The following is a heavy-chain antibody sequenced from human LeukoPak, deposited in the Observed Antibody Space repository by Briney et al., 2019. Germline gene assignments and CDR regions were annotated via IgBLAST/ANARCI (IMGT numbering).Heavy chain of an antibody. J-gene: IGHJ6*02. CDR2: IIPIFGTA. D-gene: IGHD1-14*01. CDR1: GGTFSSYA. Sequence: SVKVSCKASGGTFSSYAISWVRQAPGQGLEWMGGIIPIFGTANYAQKFQGRVTITADESTSTAYMELSSLRSEDTAVYYCASPPGTATGLNYYYYYGMDVWGQGTTVTVSS. V-gene: IGHV1-69*13. CDR3: ASPPGTATGLNYYYYYGMDV.